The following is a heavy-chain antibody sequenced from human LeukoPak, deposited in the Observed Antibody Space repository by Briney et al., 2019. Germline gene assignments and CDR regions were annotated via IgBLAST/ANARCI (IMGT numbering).Heavy chain of an antibody. D-gene: IGHD3-16*02. CDR1: GYTFTSHY. Sequence: ASVTVSCKASGYTFTSHYMHWVRQAPGQGLEWMGLINPSGSSTLYAQKFQGRVTMTRDMSTTTDYMELSSLRSEDTAVYYCARDNSVGDIAWWFDPWGQGTLVTVSS. CDR2: INPSGSST. CDR3: ARDNSVGDIAWWFDP. V-gene: IGHV1-46*01. J-gene: IGHJ5*02.